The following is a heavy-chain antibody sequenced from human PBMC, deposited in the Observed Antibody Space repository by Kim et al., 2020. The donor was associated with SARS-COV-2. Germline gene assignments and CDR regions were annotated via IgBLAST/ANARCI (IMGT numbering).Heavy chain of an antibody. J-gene: IGHJ6*02. CDR2: ISSSSSTI. CDR3: ARLPARVTAVYYYYGMDV. Sequence: GGSLRLTCAASGVTFSSYSMNWVRQAPGKGLEWVSYISSSSSTIYYADSVKGRFTISRDNAKNSLYLQMNSLRDEDTAVYYCARLPARVTAVYYYYGMDVWGQGTTVTVSS. V-gene: IGHV3-48*02. CDR1: GVTFSSYS. D-gene: IGHD4-17*01.